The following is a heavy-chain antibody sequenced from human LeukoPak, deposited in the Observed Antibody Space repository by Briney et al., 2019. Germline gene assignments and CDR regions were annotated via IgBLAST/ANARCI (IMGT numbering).Heavy chain of an antibody. Sequence: TGGSLRLSCAVSGFTVSGNYMSWVRQAPGKGLEWVSLIYSGGTTYYADSVKGRFTISRDNSKNTLYLQMNSLRAEDTAVYYCARRAGGYSHPYDYWGQGILVTASS. D-gene: IGHD4-23*01. CDR2: IYSGGTT. V-gene: IGHV3-53*01. J-gene: IGHJ4*02. CDR3: ARRAGGYSHPYDY. CDR1: GFTVSGNY.